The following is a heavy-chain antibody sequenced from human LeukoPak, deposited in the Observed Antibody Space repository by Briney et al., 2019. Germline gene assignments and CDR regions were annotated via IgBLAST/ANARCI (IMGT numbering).Heavy chain of an antibody. CDR2: ILDSGYST. V-gene: IGHV3-23*01. D-gene: IGHD3-16*01. CDR1: GFTFSSYA. J-gene: IGHJ6*03. CDR3: AKLGGHPLHNYYVGV. Sequence: GGSLRLSCAASGFTFSSYAMSWVRQAPGKGLEWVSGILDSGYSTYYANSVKGRFTTSRDNSNNTLYQQMNSLRAEDTAVYYCAKLGGHPLHNYYVGVWGKGTTVAVSS.